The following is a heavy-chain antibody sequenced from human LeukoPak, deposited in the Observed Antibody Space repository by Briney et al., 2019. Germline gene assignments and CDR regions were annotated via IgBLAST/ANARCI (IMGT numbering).Heavy chain of an antibody. CDR3: ARDVTPEDGPRYIYYYYYGMDV. CDR1: GGTFSSYA. Sequence: GASVKVSCKASGGTFSSYAISWVRQAPGQGLEWMGGIIPIFGTANYAQKFQGRVMITADESTSTAYMELSSLRSEDTAVYYCARDVTPEDGPRYIYYYYYGMDVWGQGTTVTVSS. V-gene: IGHV1-69*13. J-gene: IGHJ6*02. D-gene: IGHD3-16*02. CDR2: IIPIFGTA.